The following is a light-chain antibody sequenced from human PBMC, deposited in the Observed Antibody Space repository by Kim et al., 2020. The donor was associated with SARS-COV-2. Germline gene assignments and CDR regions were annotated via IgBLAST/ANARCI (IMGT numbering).Light chain of an antibody. Sequence: LSPGERPALSCRASQSVSTSYFAWYQQKPGQAPRLLIYGASSRATGIPDRFSGSGSGTDFTLTISRLEPEDFAVYYCQQYGSSPYSFGQGTKLEI. CDR3: QQYGSSPYS. J-gene: IGKJ2*03. V-gene: IGKV3-20*01. CDR2: GAS. CDR1: QSVSTSY.